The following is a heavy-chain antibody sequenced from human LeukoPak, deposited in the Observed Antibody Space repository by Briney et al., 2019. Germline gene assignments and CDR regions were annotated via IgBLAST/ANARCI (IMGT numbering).Heavy chain of an antibody. J-gene: IGHJ6*03. CDR3: ARAPSGTVAYYYIDV. V-gene: IGHV4-30-4*08. CDR1: GGSISSGDYY. Sequence: PSQTLSLTCTVSGGSISSGDYYWSWIRQPPGKGLEWIGYIYYSGSTYYNPSLKSRVTISVDTSKNQFSLKLSSVTAADTAVYYCARAPSGTVAYYYIDVWGKGTTVTVSS. CDR2: IYYSGST. D-gene: IGHD1-14*01.